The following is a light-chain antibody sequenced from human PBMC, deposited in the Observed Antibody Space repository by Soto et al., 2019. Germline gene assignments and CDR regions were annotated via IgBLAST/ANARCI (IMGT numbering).Light chain of an antibody. J-gene: IGLJ1*01. CDR2: DVS. CDR3: SSYISIIPLYV. Sequence: QSALTQPASVSGSPGQSITISCTGSSSDVGSYKFVSWYQQHPGKAPKLMLYDVSNRPSGISNRFSGSTSGNTASLTISGLQAEDEADYYCSSYISIIPLYVFGTGTKVTVL. V-gene: IGLV2-14*01. CDR1: SSDVGSYKF.